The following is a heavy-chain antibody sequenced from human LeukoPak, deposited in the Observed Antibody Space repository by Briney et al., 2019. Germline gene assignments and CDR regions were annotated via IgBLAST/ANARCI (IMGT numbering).Heavy chain of an antibody. CDR3: ARDLGGDYGGFDY. Sequence: GGSLRLSCAASGFTFSSYAMSWVRQAPGKGLEWVAVIWYDGSNKYYADSVKGRFTISRDNSKNTLYLQMNSLRAEDTAVYYCARDLGGDYGGFDYWDQGTLVTVSS. D-gene: IGHD4-17*01. J-gene: IGHJ4*02. V-gene: IGHV3-33*08. CDR2: IWYDGSNK. CDR1: GFTFSSYA.